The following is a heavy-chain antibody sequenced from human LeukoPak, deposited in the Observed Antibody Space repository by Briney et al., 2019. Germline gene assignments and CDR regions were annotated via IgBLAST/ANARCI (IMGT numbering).Heavy chain of an antibody. V-gene: IGHV1-8*01. Sequence: ASVKVSCTASGYTFTSYDINWVRQATGQGLEWMGWMNPNSGNTGYVQKFQGRVTMTRNTSISTAYMELSRLRSEDTAVYYCARGRRGYSYGYHPYYWGQGTLVTVSS. J-gene: IGHJ4*02. CDR3: ARGRRGYSYGYHPYY. D-gene: IGHD5-18*01. CDR2: MNPNSGNT. CDR1: GYTFTSYD.